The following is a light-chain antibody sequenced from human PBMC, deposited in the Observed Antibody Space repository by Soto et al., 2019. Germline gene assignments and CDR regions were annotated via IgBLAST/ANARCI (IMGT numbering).Light chain of an antibody. V-gene: IGLV2-11*01. Sequence: VLTQPRSVSGSPGQSVTISCTGTSSDVGDYNYVSWYQQHPDKAPKLMIYDVSTRPSGVPDRFSGSKSGNTASLTISGLQAEDEADYYCCSYADNTRVFGGGTKLTVL. CDR3: CSYADNTRV. CDR1: SSDVGDYNY. J-gene: IGLJ2*01. CDR2: DVS.